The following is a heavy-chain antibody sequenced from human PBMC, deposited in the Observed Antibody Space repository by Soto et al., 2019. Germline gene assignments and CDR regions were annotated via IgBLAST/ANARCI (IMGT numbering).Heavy chain of an antibody. CDR2: ISGSGGRT. V-gene: IGHV3-23*01. D-gene: IGHD3-22*01. CDR1: GFTFSHHD. J-gene: IGHJ4*02. Sequence: LRLSCAASGFTFSHHDMSWVRQAPGKGLEWVSAISGSGGRTHYADSVKGRFTISRDNSKNMLSLQMNSLRAEDTAVYHCTKGISSASSFDYWGQGTLVTVSS. CDR3: TKGISSASSFDY.